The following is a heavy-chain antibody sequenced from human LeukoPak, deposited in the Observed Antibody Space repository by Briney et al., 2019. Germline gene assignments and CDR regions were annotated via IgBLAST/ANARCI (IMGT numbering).Heavy chain of an antibody. CDR1: GYSFIAYW. D-gene: IGHD6-25*01. J-gene: IGHJ4*02. Sequence: ASVKVSCKASGYSFIAYWIHWVRQAPGQGLEWMGRIDPNSGGTSSAQKFQGRVTMTRDTSISTVYMELSSLVSEDSAVYFCAISIQAAAIPAFDYWGQGTLVTVSS. CDR2: IDPNSGGT. V-gene: IGHV1-2*02. CDR3: AISIQAAAIPAFDY.